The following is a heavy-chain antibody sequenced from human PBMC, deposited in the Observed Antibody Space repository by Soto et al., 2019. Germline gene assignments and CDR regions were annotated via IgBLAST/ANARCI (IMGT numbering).Heavy chain of an antibody. J-gene: IGHJ1*01. CDR1: GYSFTGYY. V-gene: IGHV1-2*02. CDR2: INPNSGAT. Sequence: ASVKVSCKTSGYSFTGYYIHWVRQAPGQGLEWMGWINPNSGATLYARKFQGRVIVSRDTSINTAFMELSSLSSDDTAVYYCARGPFKYDSSGYYVYWGQGTLVTVSS. D-gene: IGHD3-22*01. CDR3: ARGPFKYDSSGYYVY.